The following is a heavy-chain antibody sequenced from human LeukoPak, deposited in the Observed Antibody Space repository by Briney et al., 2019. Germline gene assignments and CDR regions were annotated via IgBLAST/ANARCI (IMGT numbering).Heavy chain of an antibody. Sequence: PSETLSLTCTVSGGSISSGGYYWGWIRQHPGKGLEWIGYIYYSGSTYYNPSLKSRVTISVDTSKNQFSLKLSSVTAADTAVYYCARGGDYYDSSGSPTLDYWGQGTLVTVSS. CDR1: GGSISSGGYY. CDR3: ARGGDYYDSSGSPTLDY. J-gene: IGHJ4*02. CDR2: IYYSGST. D-gene: IGHD3-22*01. V-gene: IGHV4-31*03.